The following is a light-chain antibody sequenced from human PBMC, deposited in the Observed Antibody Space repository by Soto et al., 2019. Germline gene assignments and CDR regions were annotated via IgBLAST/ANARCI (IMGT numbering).Light chain of an antibody. Sequence: SYELTQPPSVSVAPGQTATISCGENNIDSRTVHGYQQKPGQAPLLVVYDNSFRPSGIPNRFSGSNSGNTATLTISRVEAGDEADYYCQVWDNVDDHIYVFGTGTKVTVL. CDR3: QVWDNVDDHIYV. V-gene: IGLV3-21*02. CDR2: DNS. J-gene: IGLJ1*01. CDR1: NIDSRT.